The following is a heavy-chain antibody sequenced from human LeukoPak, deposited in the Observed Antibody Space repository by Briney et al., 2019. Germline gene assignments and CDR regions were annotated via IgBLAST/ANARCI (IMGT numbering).Heavy chain of an antibody. CDR2: INPSGGST. V-gene: IGHV1-46*01. D-gene: IGHD3-10*01. CDR1: GYTFTSYY. CDR3: ARGVDSRYYGSGSYFLPYSY. Sequence: ASVKVSCKASGYTFTSYYMHWVRQAPGQGLEWMGIINPSGGSTSYAQKFQGRVTMTRNTSISTAYMELSSLRSEDTAVYYCARGVDSRYYGSGSYFLPYSYWGQGTLVTVSS. J-gene: IGHJ4*02.